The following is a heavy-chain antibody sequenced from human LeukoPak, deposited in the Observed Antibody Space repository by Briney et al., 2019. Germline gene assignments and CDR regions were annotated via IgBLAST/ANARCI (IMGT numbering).Heavy chain of an antibody. D-gene: IGHD6-19*01. Sequence: PGGSLRLSCAASGFTFDDYAMHWVRQAPGKGLEWGSGISWNSGSIGHADSVKGRFTISRDNAKNSLYLQMNSLRAEDTALYYCAKDIQRFVAGQGAFDIWGQGTMVTVSS. CDR3: AKDIQRFVAGQGAFDI. CDR1: GFTFDDYA. J-gene: IGHJ3*02. V-gene: IGHV3-9*01. CDR2: ISWNSGSI.